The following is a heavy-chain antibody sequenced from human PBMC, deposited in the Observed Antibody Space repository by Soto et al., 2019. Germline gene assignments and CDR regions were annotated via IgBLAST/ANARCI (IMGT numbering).Heavy chain of an antibody. CDR1: GGSFSGYY. D-gene: IGHD2-2*01. CDR3: AGVCSSTSCSAFDY. V-gene: IGHV4-34*01. Sequence: PSETLSLTCAVYGGSFSGYYWSWIRQPPGKGLEWIGEINHSGSTNYNPSLKSRVTISVDTSKNQFSLKLSSVTAADTAVYYCAGVCSSTSCSAFDYWGPGTLVTVSS. CDR2: INHSGST. J-gene: IGHJ4*02.